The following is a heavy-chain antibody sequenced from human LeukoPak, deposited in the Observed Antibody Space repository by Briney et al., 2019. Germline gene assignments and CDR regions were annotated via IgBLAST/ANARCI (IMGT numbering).Heavy chain of an antibody. J-gene: IGHJ4*02. Sequence: SGPTLVKPTQTLTLTCTFSGFSLSTQAAGVGWIRQPPGKALEWHALIYWVDDKRYSPSRKSRLTITKDTSKNQLVLTMTNMDPVDTPTYYCAHFRDGYTFDYWCQGTLATVSS. CDR3: AHFRDGYTFDY. V-gene: IGHV2-5*02. CDR1: GFSLSTQAAG. CDR2: IYWVDDK. D-gene: IGHD5-24*01.